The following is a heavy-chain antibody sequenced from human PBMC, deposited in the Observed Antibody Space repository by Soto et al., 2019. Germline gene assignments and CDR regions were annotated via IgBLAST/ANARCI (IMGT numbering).Heavy chain of an antibody. CDR2: INSDGSTT. Sequence: GSLRLSCAACGFTFSSYSMNWVRQAPGKGLVWVSRINSDGSTTSHADSVKGRFTISRDNAKNTLYLQMNSLRAEDTAVYYCARLPGYSTGWTPFDFWGQGTQVTVSS. CDR3: ARLPGYSTGWTPFDF. V-gene: IGHV3-74*01. D-gene: IGHD6-19*01. CDR1: GFTFSSYS. J-gene: IGHJ4*02.